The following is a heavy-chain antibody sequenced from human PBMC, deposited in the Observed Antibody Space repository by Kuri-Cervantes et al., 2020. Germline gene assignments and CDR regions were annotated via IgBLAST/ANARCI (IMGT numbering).Heavy chain of an antibody. CDR2: IDWDDDK. Sequence: SGPTLVKPTQTLTLTCTFSGFSLSTNGMRVSWFRQPPGKALQWLARIDWDDDKFYSTSLKTRLTISKDTSKNQVVLTMTNMDPVDTATYYCARIHDSSGYGPLGAFDIWGQGTMVTVSS. J-gene: IGHJ3*02. CDR1: GFSLSTNGMR. V-gene: IGHV2-70*04. D-gene: IGHD3-22*01. CDR3: ARIHDSSGYGPLGAFDI.